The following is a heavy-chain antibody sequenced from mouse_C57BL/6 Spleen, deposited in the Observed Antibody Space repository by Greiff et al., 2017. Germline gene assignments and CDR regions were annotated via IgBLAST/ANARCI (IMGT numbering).Heavy chain of an antibody. CDR1: GYTFTSYW. Sequence: QVQLQQSGAELVMPGASVKLSCKASGYTFTSYWMHWVKQRPGQGLEWIGEIDPSDSYTNYNQKFKGKSTLTVDKSSSTAYMQLSSLTSEDSAVYYCASIPTVGYFDYWGQGTTLTVSS. D-gene: IGHD1-1*01. CDR2: IDPSDSYT. CDR3: ASIPTVGYFDY. J-gene: IGHJ2*01. V-gene: IGHV1-69*01.